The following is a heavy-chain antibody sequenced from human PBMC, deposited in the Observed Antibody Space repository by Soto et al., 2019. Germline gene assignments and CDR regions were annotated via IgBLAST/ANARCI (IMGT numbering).Heavy chain of an antibody. CDR2: IRNKAKSYTT. CDR3: IRDKGDGSGRHYLDD. Sequence: GGSLRLSCAASGFTFSDHYMDWVRQAPGKGLEWVGRIRNKAKSYTTQYAASAKGRFTVSRDDSQNSVFLQMSSLKIEDTAVYYCIRDKGDGSGRHYLDDWGQGTLVTVSS. J-gene: IGHJ4*02. D-gene: IGHD6-19*01. CDR1: GFTFSDHY. V-gene: IGHV3-72*01.